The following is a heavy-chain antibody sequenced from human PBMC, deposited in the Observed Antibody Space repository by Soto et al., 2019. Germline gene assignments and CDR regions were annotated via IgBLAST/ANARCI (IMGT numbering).Heavy chain of an antibody. CDR2: IYYSGST. D-gene: IGHD6-13*01. CDR3: ARVDWYSSSYFDY. J-gene: IGHJ4*02. V-gene: IGHV4-59*01. Sequence: SETLSLTCTISGGSINGYYWSWIRQPPGKGLEWIGYIYYSGSTNYNPSLKSRVTISVDTSKNQFSLKLSSVTAADTAVYYCARVDWYSSSYFDYWGQGTLVTVSS. CDR1: GGSINGYY.